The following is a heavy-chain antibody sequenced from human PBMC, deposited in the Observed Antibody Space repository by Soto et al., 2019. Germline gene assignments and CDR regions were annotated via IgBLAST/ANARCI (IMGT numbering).Heavy chain of an antibody. CDR1: GGTFSSYT. V-gene: IGHV1-69*04. CDR3: ARENYYDSSGYFL. J-gene: IGHJ4*02. D-gene: IGHD3-22*01. Sequence: SVKVSCKASGGTFSSYTISWVRQAPGQGLEWMGRIIPILGIANYAQKFQGRVTITADKSTSTAYMELSSLRSEDTAVYYCARENYYDSSGYFLWGQGTLVTAPQ. CDR2: IIPILGIA.